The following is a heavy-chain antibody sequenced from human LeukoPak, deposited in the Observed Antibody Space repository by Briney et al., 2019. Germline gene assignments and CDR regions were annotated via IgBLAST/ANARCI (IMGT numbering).Heavy chain of an antibody. CDR1: GYTFTGYY. D-gene: IGHD3-10*01. J-gene: IGHJ6*03. CDR3: ARDAILWFGELSHYYYYYMDV. Sequence: ASVKVSCKASGYTFTGYYMHWVRQAPGQGLEWMGWINPNSGGTNYAQKFQGRVTMTRDTSISTAYMELSRLRSDDTAVYYCARDAILWFGELSHYYYYYMDVWGKGTTVTVSS. CDR2: INPNSGGT. V-gene: IGHV1-2*02.